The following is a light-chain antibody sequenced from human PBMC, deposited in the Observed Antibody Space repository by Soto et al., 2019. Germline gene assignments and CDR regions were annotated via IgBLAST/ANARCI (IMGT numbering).Light chain of an antibody. V-gene: IGKV3-20*01. CDR3: QQYGSSPPGLT. CDR2: GAS. Sequence: EIVLTQSPGTLSLSPGERATRSCRASQSVSSSYLAWYQQKPGQAPRLLIYGASSRATGIPDRFSGSGSGTDFTLTISRLEPEDFAVYYCQQYGSSPPGLTFGGGTEVEIK. CDR1: QSVSSSY. J-gene: IGKJ4*01.